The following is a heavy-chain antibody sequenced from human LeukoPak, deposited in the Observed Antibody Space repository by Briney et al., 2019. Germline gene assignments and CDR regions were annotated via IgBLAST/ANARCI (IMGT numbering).Heavy chain of an antibody. CDR1: GGTFSNYA. CDR2: IIPIIGIT. CDR3: ARPQLSYYDSLMDV. J-gene: IGHJ6*02. V-gene: IGHV1-69*04. Sequence: SVNVSCKASGGTFSNYAISWVRQAPGQGPEWMGRIIPIIGITNYAQKFQGRVTITADRSTNTAYMELSSLRSEDTAVYYCARPQLSYYDSLMDVWGQGTTVIVSS. D-gene: IGHD3-3*01.